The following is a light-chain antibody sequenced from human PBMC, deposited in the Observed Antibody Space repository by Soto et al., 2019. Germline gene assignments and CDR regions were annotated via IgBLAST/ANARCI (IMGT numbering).Light chain of an antibody. J-gene: IGLJ1*01. V-gene: IGLV2-8*01. CDR1: SSDVGVYNY. CDR2: EVR. CDR3: RLYAGRDTFL. Sequence: QSVLTQPPSASGSPGQSVTISCTGTSSDVGVYNYVSWYQQHPGKAPKLMIYEVRERPSGVPDRFSGSKSGNTASLTVSGLQAEDEADYYCRLYAGRDTFLFGNWSKV.